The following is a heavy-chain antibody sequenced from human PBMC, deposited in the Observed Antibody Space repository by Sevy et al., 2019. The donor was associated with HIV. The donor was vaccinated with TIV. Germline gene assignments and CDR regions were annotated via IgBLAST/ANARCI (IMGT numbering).Heavy chain of an antibody. V-gene: IGHV3-30-3*01. CDR1: GFIFSTYS. CDR2: ISYDGNNK. Sequence: GGSLRLSCAASGFIFSTYSMHWVRQAPGKGLEWVAAISYDGNNKYYADSVKGRFTISRDNPKNTLFLQVNSLRPEDTAVYYCARAYSSWFGTDHYWGQGTLVTVSS. D-gene: IGHD6-13*01. J-gene: IGHJ4*02. CDR3: ARAYSSWFGTDHY.